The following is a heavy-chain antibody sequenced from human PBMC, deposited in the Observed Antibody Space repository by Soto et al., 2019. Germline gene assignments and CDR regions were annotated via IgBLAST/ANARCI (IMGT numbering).Heavy chain of an antibody. CDR3: ADTRRVSGWYCFDY. CDR1: AFPLSTSGLG. CDR2: IYWNDDK. V-gene: IGHV2-5*01. Sequence: QITLKESGPTLVKPTQTLTLTFTCSAFPLSTSGLGVGWIHPPPGKALEWLALIYWNDDKRYSTSRKSRLTITKDTSNSQVGLTMTNTDPVDTAKSYCADTRRVSGWYCFDYWGEGTPVTV. J-gene: IGHJ4*02. D-gene: IGHD6-19*01.